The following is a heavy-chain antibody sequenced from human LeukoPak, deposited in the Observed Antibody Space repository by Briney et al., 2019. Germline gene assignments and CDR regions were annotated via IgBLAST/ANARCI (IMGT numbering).Heavy chain of an antibody. D-gene: IGHD7-27*01. CDR2: ISYDGSNK. J-gene: IGHJ3*02. CDR3: ARVTGSDDFDI. CDR1: GLTFSSYG. V-gene: IGHV3-30*03. Sequence: TGGSLRLSCAASGLTFSSYGMHWVRQAPGKGLEWVAVISYDGSNKYYADSVKGRFTISRDNSKNTLYLQMNSLRAEDTAVYYCARVTGSDDFDIWGQGTMVTVSS.